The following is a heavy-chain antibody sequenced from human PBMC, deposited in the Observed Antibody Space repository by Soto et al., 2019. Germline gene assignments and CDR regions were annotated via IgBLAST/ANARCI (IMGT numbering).Heavy chain of an antibody. J-gene: IGHJ4*02. CDR1: GFTFSSYG. V-gene: IGHV3-33*01. D-gene: IGHD3-22*01. CDR3: ARDRHYYDSSGPSALFDY. CDR2: IWYDGSNK. Sequence: GGSLRLSCAASGFTFSSYGMHWVRQAPGKGLEWVAVIWYDGSNKYYADSVKGRFTISRDNSKNTLYLQMNSLRAEDTAVYYCARDRHYYDSSGPSALFDYWGQGTLVTVSS.